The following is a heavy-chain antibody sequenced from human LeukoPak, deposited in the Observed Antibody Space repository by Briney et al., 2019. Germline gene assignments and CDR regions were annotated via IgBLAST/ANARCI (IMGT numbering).Heavy chain of an antibody. CDR3: ARGGTAMVTANDY. J-gene: IGHJ4*02. CDR2: INHSGST. Sequence: SETLSLTCAVYGGSFSGYYWSWIRKPPGKGLEWIGEINHSGSTNYNPSLKSRVTISVDTSKNQFSLKLDSVTAAYAAVDYCARGGTAMVTANDYWGQGTRVTVSS. D-gene: IGHD5-18*01. CDR1: GGSFSGYY. V-gene: IGHV4-34*01.